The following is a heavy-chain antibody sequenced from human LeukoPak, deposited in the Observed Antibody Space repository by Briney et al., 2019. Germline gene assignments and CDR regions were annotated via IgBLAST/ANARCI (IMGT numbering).Heavy chain of an antibody. Sequence: GEINHSGSTNYNPSLKSRVTISVDTSKNQFSLKLSSVTAADTAVYYCARGTTEWYYFDYWGQGTLVTVSS. CDR3: ARGTTEWYYFDY. CDR2: INHSGST. V-gene: IGHV4-34*01. D-gene: IGHD2-8*01. J-gene: IGHJ4*02.